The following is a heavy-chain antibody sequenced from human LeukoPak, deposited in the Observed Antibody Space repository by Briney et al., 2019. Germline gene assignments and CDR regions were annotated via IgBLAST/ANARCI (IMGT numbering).Heavy chain of an antibody. CDR1: GYTFTGYY. V-gene: IGHV1-2*02. D-gene: IGHD3-22*01. CDR3: AREGTQYYYDSSGYYD. J-gene: IGHJ4*02. CDR2: INPNSGGT. Sequence: ASVKVSCKASGYTFTGYYMHWVRQAPGQGLEWMGWINPNSGGTNYAQKFQGRATMTRDTSISTAYTELSRLRSDDTAVYYCAREGTQYYYDSSGYYDWGQGTLVTVSS.